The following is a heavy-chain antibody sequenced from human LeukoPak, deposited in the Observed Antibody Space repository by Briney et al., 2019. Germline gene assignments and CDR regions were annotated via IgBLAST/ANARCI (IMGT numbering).Heavy chain of an antibody. CDR2: IYTSGST. D-gene: IGHD3-9*01. CDR3: ARDTSDYDILTGYYPNWFDP. CDR1: GGSISSYY. J-gene: IGHJ5*02. V-gene: IGHV4-4*07. Sequence: SETLSLTCTVSGGSISSYYWSWIRQPAGKGLEWIGRIYTSGSTNYNPSLKSRVTMSVDTSKNQFSLKLSSVTAADTAVYYCARDTSDYDILTGYYPNWFDPWGQGTLVTVSS.